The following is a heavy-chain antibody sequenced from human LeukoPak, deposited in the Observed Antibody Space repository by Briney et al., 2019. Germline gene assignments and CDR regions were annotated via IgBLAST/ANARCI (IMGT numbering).Heavy chain of an antibody. J-gene: IGHJ4*02. Sequence: SETLSLTCTVSGGSISSYYWSWIRQPPGKGLEWIGCISYSGSTNYNPSLKSRVTISLDTSKNQFSLKLSSVTAADTAVYYCAREGHTAMVRVDYWGQGTLVTVSS. D-gene: IGHD5-18*01. CDR2: ISYSGST. CDR3: AREGHTAMVRVDY. V-gene: IGHV4-59*01. CDR1: GGSISSYY.